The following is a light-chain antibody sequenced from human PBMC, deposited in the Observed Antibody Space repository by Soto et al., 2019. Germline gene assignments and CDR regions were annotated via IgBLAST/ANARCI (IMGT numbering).Light chain of an antibody. CDR1: QSISSW. CDR2: KAS. V-gene: IGKV1-5*03. J-gene: IGKJ4*01. CDR3: QQYSSYPLT. Sequence: DIQMTQSPSTLSASVGDRVTIACRASQSISSWLAWYQQKPGKAPNLLIYKASSLESGVPSRFSGSGSGTEFTPPISSLQPDDFAAYYCQQYSSYPLTFGGGTKVEIK.